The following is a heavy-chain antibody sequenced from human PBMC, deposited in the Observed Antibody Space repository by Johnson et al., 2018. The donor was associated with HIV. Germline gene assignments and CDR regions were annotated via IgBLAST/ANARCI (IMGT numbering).Heavy chain of an antibody. V-gene: IGHV3-11*01. CDR1: GFTFSDYY. CDR3: ARDGVAGTSGDI. J-gene: IGHJ3*02. Sequence: QVQLVESGGGVVQPERSLRLSCAASGFTFSDYYMSWIRQAPGKGLEWVSYISSSGSTIYYADSVKGRFTISRDNSKNTLYLQMNSLRAEDTALYYCARDGVAGTSGDIWGQGTMVTVSS. D-gene: IGHD6-19*01. CDR2: ISSSGSTI.